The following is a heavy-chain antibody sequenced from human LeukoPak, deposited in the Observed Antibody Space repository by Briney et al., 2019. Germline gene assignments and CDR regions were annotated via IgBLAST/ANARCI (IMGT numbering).Heavy chain of an antibody. CDR1: GYCIGSGYY. J-gene: IGHJ4*02. D-gene: IGHD6-13*01. Sequence: SETLSLTCTVSGYCIGSGYYWGCIRPPPKKGLEWLASIYHSGTIYYNPSLKSRVTISVDTSKNQFSLKLTSVTAADTAVYYCARGLGRQQLVSPFDYWGQGTLVTVSS. CDR3: ARGLGRQQLVSPFDY. V-gene: IGHV4-38-2*02. CDR2: IYHSGTI.